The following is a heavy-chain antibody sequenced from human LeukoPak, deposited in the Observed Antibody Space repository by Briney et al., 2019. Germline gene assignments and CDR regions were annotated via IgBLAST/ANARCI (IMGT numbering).Heavy chain of an antibody. D-gene: IGHD3-10*01. Sequence: SGPTLVNPTQTLTLTCTLSGIALSTTRVGVGWIRQPPGKALEWLPVVHWNDDKVYSPSLKSRLTITKDTSKNQVVLSMTNMDPVDTATYYCARTISVGRGVIREIDYWGQGTLVTVSS. V-gene: IGHV2-5*01. CDR2: VHWNDDK. J-gene: IGHJ4*02. CDR3: ARTISVGRGVIREIDY. CDR1: GIALSTTRVG.